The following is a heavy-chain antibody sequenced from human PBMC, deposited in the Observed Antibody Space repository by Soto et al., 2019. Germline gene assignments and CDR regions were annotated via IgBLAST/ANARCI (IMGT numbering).Heavy chain of an antibody. Sequence: QVQLVESGGGVVQPGRSLRLSCAASGFTFRSYGMHWVRQAPGKGLEWVALISYDEINKYYADSVKGRFTISRDNSKNTLYLQMNSLRAEDTAVYYCAKDQSSSATRALDVWGQGTTVTVSS. CDR2: ISYDEINK. V-gene: IGHV3-30*18. J-gene: IGHJ6*02. D-gene: IGHD2-15*01. CDR3: AKDQSSSATRALDV. CDR1: GFTFRSYG.